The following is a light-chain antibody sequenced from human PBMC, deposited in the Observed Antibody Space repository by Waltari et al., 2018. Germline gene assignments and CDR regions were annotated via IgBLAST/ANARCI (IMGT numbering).Light chain of an antibody. CDR1: QSISSY. J-gene: IGKJ1*01. V-gene: IGKV1-39*01. CDR3: QQSYSTPRT. CDR2: AAP. Sequence: DIQMTQSPSSLSASVGDRVTIPCRASQSISSYLNWYQQKPGKAPKLLIYAAPSLQSGVPSRFSGSGSGTDFTLTISSLQPEDFATYNCQQSYSTPRTFGQGTKVEIK.